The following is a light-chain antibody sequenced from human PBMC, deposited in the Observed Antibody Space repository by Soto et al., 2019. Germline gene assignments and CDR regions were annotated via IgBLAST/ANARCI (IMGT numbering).Light chain of an antibody. CDR1: SSNIGSNY. CDR3: AAWDDSLSGYV. Sequence: QSVLTQPPSASGTPGQRVTVSCSGSSSNIGSNYVYWHQQLPGTAPKLLIPRNTQRPSGVPDRFSGTKSGTSASLAISGLRYEDEADYYCAAWDDSLSGYVFGTGTKLTVL. J-gene: IGLJ1*01. CDR2: RNT. V-gene: IGLV1-47*01.